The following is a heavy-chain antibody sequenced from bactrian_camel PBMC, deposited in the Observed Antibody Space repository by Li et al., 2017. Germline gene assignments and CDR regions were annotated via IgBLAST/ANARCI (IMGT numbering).Heavy chain of an antibody. J-gene: IGHJ4*01. V-gene: IGHV3S53*01. CDR1: AYTPANVR. D-gene: IGHD2*01. CDR2: LASDGSS. CDR3: AADRRRHGPPSLRPGDYSV. Sequence: HVQLVESGGGSVQAGGSLRLSCAFDAYTPANVRMAWFRQAPGKERERVASLASDGSSIYANSLKGRFSISKDNARNWLDLQMDSLEPGDTARYYCAADRRRHGPPSLRPGDYSVWGQGTQVTVS.